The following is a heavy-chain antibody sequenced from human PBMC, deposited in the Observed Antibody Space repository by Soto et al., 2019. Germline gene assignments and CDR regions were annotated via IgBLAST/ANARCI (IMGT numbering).Heavy chain of an antibody. J-gene: IGHJ6*04. CDR1: GVGFTSYW. D-gene: IGHD6-6*01. V-gene: IGHV5-10-1*01. Sequence: PGESLKISCRGSGVGFTSYWISWVRQMPGKGLEWMGRIDPSDSYTNYSPSFQGHVTISADESISTAYLQWSSLKASDTAMYYCARLSSSPAVYYGMDVWGKGTMVTVSS. CDR2: IDPSDSYT. CDR3: ARLSSSPAVYYGMDV.